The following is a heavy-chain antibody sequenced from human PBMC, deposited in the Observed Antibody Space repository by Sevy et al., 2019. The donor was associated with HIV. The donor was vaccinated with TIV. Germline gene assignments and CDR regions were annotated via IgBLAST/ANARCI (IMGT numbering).Heavy chain of an antibody. CDR2: ISYSGTNK. J-gene: IGHJ4*02. CDR1: GFTFTLYA. V-gene: IGHV3-30-3*01. D-gene: IGHD2-8*01. CDR3: ARVAVDYCTDDGYHRFDY. Sequence: GGSLRLSCAASGFTFTLYAIHWVRQAPGKGLEWVALISYSGTNKYYADSVKGRFTISRDDSKNTAYLQMNNLRTDDTAVYYCARVAVDYCTDDGYHRFDYWGQGTQVTVSS.